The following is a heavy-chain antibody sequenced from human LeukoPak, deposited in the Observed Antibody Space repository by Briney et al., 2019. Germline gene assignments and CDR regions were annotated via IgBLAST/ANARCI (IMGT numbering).Heavy chain of an antibody. CDR2: IYTGGST. J-gene: IGHJ4*02. CDR1: GGSINSGGYY. CDR3: ARERSGSYDEHLDY. D-gene: IGHD3-10*01. Sequence: SQTLSLTCTVSGGSINSGGYYWSWIRQPAGKGLEWIGRIYTGGSTDYNPSLKSRVTISFDTSKNQFSLKLSSVTAADTAVYYCARERSGSYDEHLDYWGQGTLVTVSS. V-gene: IGHV4-61*02.